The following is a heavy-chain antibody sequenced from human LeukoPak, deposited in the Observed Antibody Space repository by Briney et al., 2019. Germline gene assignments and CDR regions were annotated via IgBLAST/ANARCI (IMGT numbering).Heavy chain of an antibody. CDR2: IYHSGST. Sequence: SGTLSLTCAVPGGSISTNNWWSWVRLPPGKGLEWIGEIYHSGSTNYDPSLKSRVTISVDTSKNQVSLKLNSVTVADTAVYYCARPGSGAYWYFDLWGRGTLVTVSS. J-gene: IGHJ2*01. V-gene: IGHV4-4*02. D-gene: IGHD1-1*01. CDR3: ARPGSGAYWYFDL. CDR1: GGSISTNNW.